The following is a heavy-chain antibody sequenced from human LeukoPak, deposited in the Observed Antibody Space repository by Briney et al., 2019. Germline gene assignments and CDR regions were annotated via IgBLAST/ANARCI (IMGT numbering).Heavy chain of an antibody. CDR1: GLTFSNYA. CDR3: ASSGYCSGGSCYLRYWYFDL. D-gene: IGHD2-15*01. V-gene: IGHV3-23*01. J-gene: IGHJ2*01. CDR2: ISGSGDST. Sequence: GGSLRLSCAASGLTFSNYAMSWVRQAPGKGLEWVSSISGSGDSTSYADSVKGRFAISRDNSKSTLYLRMNNLGAEDTAVYYCASSGYCSGGSCYLRYWYFDLWGRGTLVTVSS.